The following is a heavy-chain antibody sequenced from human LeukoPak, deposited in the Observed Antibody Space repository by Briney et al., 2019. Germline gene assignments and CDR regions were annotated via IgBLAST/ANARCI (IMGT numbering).Heavy chain of an antibody. D-gene: IGHD5-18*01. J-gene: IGHJ4*02. CDR1: GGTFSSYA. V-gene: IGHV1-69*01. CDR3: ARVHGGYSYGGYFDY. CDR2: IIPIFGTA. Sequence: GSSVKVSCKASGGTFSSYAISWVRQAPGQGLEWMGGIIPIFGTANYAQKFQGRVTITADESTSTAYMELSSLRSGDTAVYYCARVHGGYSYGGYFDYWGQGTLVTVSS.